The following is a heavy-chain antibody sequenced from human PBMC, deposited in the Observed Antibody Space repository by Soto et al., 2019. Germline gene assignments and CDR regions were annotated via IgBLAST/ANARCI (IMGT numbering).Heavy chain of an antibody. J-gene: IGHJ3*02. Sequence: ASVKVSCKASGGTFSSYAISWVRQAPGQGLEWMGGIIPIFGTANYAQKFQGRVTITADESTSTAYMELSSLRSEDTAVYYCARSDYYDRDIDAFDIWGQGTMVTVSS. CDR1: GGTFSSYA. CDR3: ARSDYYDRDIDAFDI. V-gene: IGHV1-69*13. D-gene: IGHD3-22*01. CDR2: IIPIFGTA.